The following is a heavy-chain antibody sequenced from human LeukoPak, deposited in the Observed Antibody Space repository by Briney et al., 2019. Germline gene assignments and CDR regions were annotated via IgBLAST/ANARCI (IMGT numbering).Heavy chain of an antibody. CDR2: LSKSGNT. Sequence: SETLSPTCTVSGGSISSYYWSWIRLPPGKGLEWIGYLSKSGNTNYSPSLKSRVTIFGDTSKNQFFLKLSSVTAADTAVYYCARGSRGGYNWFDPWGQGTLVIVSS. D-gene: IGHD3-10*01. V-gene: IGHV4-59*01. CDR3: ARGSRGGYNWFDP. J-gene: IGHJ5*02. CDR1: GGSISSYY.